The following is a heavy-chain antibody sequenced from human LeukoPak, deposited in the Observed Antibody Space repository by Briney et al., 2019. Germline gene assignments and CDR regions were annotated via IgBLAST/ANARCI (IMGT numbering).Heavy chain of an antibody. D-gene: IGHD1-26*01. V-gene: IGHV1-69*04. CDR2: IIPIFGIA. CDR3: ARGERWNSGSHFDY. J-gene: IGHJ4*02. Sequence: SVKGSCKASGGTFSSYAISWVRQAPGQGLEWMGRIIPIFGIANYARKFQGRVTITADKSTSTAYMELSSLRSEDTAVYYCARGERWNSGSHFDYWGQGTLVTVSS. CDR1: GGTFSSYA.